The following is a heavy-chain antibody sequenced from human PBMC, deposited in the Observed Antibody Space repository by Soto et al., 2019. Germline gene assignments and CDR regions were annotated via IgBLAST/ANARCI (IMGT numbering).Heavy chain of an antibody. Sequence: SETLSLTCTVSGGSISSGDYYWSWIRQPPGKGLEWIGYIYYSGSTYYNPSLKSRVTISVDTSKNQFSLKLSSVTAADTAVYYCARHYYGSGSGNWFDPWGQGTLVTVSS. CDR3: ARHYYGSGSGNWFDP. J-gene: IGHJ5*02. CDR1: GGSISSGDYY. D-gene: IGHD3-10*01. CDR2: IYYSGST. V-gene: IGHV4-30-4*01.